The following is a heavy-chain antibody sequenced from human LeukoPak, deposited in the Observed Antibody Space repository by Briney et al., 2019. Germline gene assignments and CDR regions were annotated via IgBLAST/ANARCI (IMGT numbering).Heavy chain of an antibody. J-gene: IGHJ5*02. V-gene: IGHV2-5*02. CDR3: AHRGTYLTGFDP. CDR1: GFSLTNSAVG. Sequence: SGPTLVKPTQTLTLTSIFSGFSLTNSAVGVGWIRKPPGQALEWLALIYSDNDKRYNPSLKSRLSITKDTSKNQVVLTVTNVDLVDTATYFCAHRGTYLTGFDPWGQGILVIVSS. D-gene: IGHD2-2*01. CDR2: IYSDNDK.